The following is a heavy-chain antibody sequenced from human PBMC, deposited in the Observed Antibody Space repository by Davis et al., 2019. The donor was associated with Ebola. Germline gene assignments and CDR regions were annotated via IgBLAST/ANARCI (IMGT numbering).Heavy chain of an antibody. CDR3: ARAGGYYYDSSGYYALNNWFDP. V-gene: IGHV4-59*01. Sequence: MPSETLSLTCTVSGGSISSYYWSWIRQPPGKGLEWIGYIYYSGSTNSNPYRKSRVTISVDTSKNQFSLKLSSVTAADTAVYYCARAGGYYYDSSGYYALNNWFDPWGQGTLVTVS. D-gene: IGHD3-22*01. CDR2: IYYSGST. CDR1: GGSISSYY. J-gene: IGHJ5*02.